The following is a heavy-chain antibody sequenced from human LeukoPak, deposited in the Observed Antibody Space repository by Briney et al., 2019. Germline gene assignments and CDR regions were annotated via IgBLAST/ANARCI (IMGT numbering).Heavy chain of an antibody. Sequence: ASVKVSCKASGYIVTNYNISWVRQAPGQGLEWMGWINTYKGDTDYAQRFQGRVTMTADRSTNTAYMDLRGLRSDDTAVYYCARAHSVTMVRGVFYDAFDIWGQGTMVTVSS. J-gene: IGHJ3*02. CDR2: INTYKGDT. V-gene: IGHV1-18*01. CDR3: ARAHSVTMVRGVFYDAFDI. D-gene: IGHD3-10*01. CDR1: GYIVTNYN.